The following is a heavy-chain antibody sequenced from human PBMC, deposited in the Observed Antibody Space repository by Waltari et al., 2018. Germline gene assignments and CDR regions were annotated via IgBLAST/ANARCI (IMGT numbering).Heavy chain of an antibody. V-gene: IGHV3-23*03. CDR2: IYSGGRT. D-gene: IGHD3-10*01. Sequence: EVQLLASGGGLVQPGGSLRLYCAASGFTFSSYAMSWVRQAPGKGLEWVTVIYSGGRTDYADSVKGRFTISRDNSKNTLYLQMNSLRAEDTAVYYCAKNVEMAYGGYWGQGTLVTVSS. CDR3: AKNVEMAYGGY. CDR1: GFTFSSYA. J-gene: IGHJ4*02.